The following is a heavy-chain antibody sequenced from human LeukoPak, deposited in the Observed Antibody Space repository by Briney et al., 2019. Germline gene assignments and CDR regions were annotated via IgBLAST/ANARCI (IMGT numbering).Heavy chain of an antibody. CDR2: ISAYNGNT. Sequence: ASVKVSCKASGYTFTSYGISWVRQAPGQGLEWMGWISAYNGNTHYAQKLQGRVTMTTDTSTSTVYMELRSLRSDDTAVYYCARARSSGWFDYWGQGTLVTVSS. CDR1: GYTFTSYG. D-gene: IGHD6-19*01. V-gene: IGHV1-18*01. J-gene: IGHJ4*02. CDR3: ARARSSGWFDY.